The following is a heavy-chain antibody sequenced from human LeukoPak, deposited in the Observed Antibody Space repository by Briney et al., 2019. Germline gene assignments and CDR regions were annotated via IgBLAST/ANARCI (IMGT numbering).Heavy chain of an antibody. CDR2: IYTSGST. CDR1: GGSIRSDSYY. D-gene: IGHD3-9*01. J-gene: IGHJ6*03. CDR3: ARAPYDIVTGYYYYMDV. V-gene: IGHV4-61*02. Sequence: SGTLSLTCTVSGGSIRSDSYYWSWIRQPAGKGLEWIGRIYTSGSTKNNPSLKSRVTISADTSKNQFSLKLSSVTAADTAVYFCARAPYDIVTGYYYYMDVWGKGTTVTVSS.